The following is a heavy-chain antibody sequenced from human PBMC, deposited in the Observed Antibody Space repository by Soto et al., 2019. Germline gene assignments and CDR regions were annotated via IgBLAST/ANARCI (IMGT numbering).Heavy chain of an antibody. CDR2: INSGGSLI. CDR1: GFRFNEYE. Sequence: EVQLVESGGGLEQPGGSLRLSCVGSGFRFNEYEINWVRQAPGKGLVWIAYINSGGSLIYYAASVKGRFTISRDNYKDSVHLQMNSLRADDTALYYCARETSYGQSATIVGEFWGQGTLVTVSS. V-gene: IGHV3-48*03. J-gene: IGHJ4*02. D-gene: IGHD3-10*01. CDR3: ARETSYGQSATIVGEF.